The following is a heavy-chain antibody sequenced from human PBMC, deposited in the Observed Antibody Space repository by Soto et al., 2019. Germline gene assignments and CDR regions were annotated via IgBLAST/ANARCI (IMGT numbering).Heavy chain of an antibody. D-gene: IGHD1-26*01. CDR2: IYYSGTT. J-gene: IGHJ5*02. V-gene: IGHV4-30-4*01. Sequence: SSETLSLTCTVSGGSISSADYYWSWIRQPPGKGLEWIGYIYYSGTTYYNPSLKSRVSISDDTSKNQFSLQLSSVTAADTAVYYCARLVPTTIHDRWGQGVLVTVSS. CDR1: GGSISSADYY. CDR3: ARLVPTTIHDR.